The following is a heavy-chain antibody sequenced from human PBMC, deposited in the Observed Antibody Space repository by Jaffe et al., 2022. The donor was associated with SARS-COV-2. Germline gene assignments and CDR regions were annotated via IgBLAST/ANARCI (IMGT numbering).Heavy chain of an antibody. V-gene: IGHV3-23*01. CDR2: ISGSGGST. Sequence: EVQLLESGGGLVQPGGSLRLSCAASGFTFSSYAMSWVRQAPGKGLEWVSAISGSGGSTYYADSVKGRFTISRDNSKNTLYLQMNSLRAEDTAVYYCAKSGQYQLLEDSYYGMDVWGQGTTVTVSS. CDR1: GFTFSSYA. D-gene: IGHD2-2*01. CDR3: AKSGQYQLLEDSYYGMDV. J-gene: IGHJ6*02.